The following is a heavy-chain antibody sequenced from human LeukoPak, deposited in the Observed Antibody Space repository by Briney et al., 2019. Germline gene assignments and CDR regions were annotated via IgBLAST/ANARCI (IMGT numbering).Heavy chain of an antibody. CDR1: GFTFDDYA. V-gene: IGHV3-9*01. Sequence: PGRSLRLSCAASGFTFDDYAMHWVRQAPGKGLEWVSGISWNSVTIGYADSVKGRFTISRDNAKNSLYLQMNSLIAEDTALYYCLKGPVVIAASWFDPWGQGTLVTVSS. CDR2: ISWNSVTI. CDR3: LKGPVVIAASWFDP. J-gene: IGHJ5*02. D-gene: IGHD2-15*01.